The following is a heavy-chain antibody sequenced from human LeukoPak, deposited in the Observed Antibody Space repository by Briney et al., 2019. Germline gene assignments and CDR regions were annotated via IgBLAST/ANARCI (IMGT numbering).Heavy chain of an antibody. Sequence: GGSLRLSCAASGFTFSSYWMSWVRQAPGKGLEWVSSISSSSSYIYYADSVKGRFTISRDNAKNSLYLQMNSLRAEDTAVYYCATGGNSVSFDYWGQGTLVTVSS. D-gene: IGHD4-23*01. V-gene: IGHV3-21*01. J-gene: IGHJ4*02. CDR3: ATGGNSVSFDY. CDR2: ISSSSSYI. CDR1: GFTFSSYW.